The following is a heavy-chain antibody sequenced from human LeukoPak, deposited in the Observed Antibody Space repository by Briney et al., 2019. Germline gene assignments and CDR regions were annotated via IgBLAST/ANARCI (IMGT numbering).Heavy chain of an antibody. D-gene: IGHD1-1*01. CDR3: ARAPIGSADH. J-gene: IGHJ4*02. Sequence: KGLEWIGYIFYTGYTNYNPSLKSRVTISMDISKNQVSLHLNSVTTADTAVYYCARAPIGSADHWGPGAQVTVSS. CDR2: IFYTGYT. V-gene: IGHV4-59*01.